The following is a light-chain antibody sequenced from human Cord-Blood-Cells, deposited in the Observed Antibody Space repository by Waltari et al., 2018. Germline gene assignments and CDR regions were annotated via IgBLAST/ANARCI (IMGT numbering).Light chain of an antibody. CDR2: GAS. J-gene: IGKJ5*01. CDR1: HSVSSSY. Sequence: EIVLTQSPGTLSLSPWERATLACRAIHSVSSSYLAWYQQKPGQAPRLLIYGASSRANGIPDRFSGSGSGTDFTLTLSRLEPEDFAVYYCQQYGSSPSITFGQGTRLEIK. CDR3: QQYGSSPSIT. V-gene: IGKV3-20*01.